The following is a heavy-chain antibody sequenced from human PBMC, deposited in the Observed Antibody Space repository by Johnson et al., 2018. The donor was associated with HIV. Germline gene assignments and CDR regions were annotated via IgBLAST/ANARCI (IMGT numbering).Heavy chain of an antibody. V-gene: IGHV3-66*01. CDR3: ARSCRDGYTCNAFDI. J-gene: IGHJ3*02. CDR1: GFTVSSNY. Sequence: VQLVESGGDLVQPGGSLRLSCAASGFTVSSNYMSWVRQAPGKGLEWVSVIYSGGSTYYADSVKGRFTISRDNSKNTLYLQMNSLRAEDTAVYYCARSCRDGYTCNAFDIWGQGTTVTVSS. D-gene: IGHD5-24*01. CDR2: IYSGGST.